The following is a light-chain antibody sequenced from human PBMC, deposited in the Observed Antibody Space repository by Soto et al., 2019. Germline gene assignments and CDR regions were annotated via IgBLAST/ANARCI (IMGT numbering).Light chain of an antibody. CDR1: SSDVGGYNY. Sequence: QSALTQPVSVSGSPGQSITISCTGTSSDVGGYNYVSWYQHHPGKAPKLMIYDVTNRPSGVSDRFSGSNSGNTASLTISGLQAEDEADYYCSSYTSSSTLVFGGGTQLTV. V-gene: IGLV2-14*03. CDR2: DVT. J-gene: IGLJ2*01. CDR3: SSYTSSSTLV.